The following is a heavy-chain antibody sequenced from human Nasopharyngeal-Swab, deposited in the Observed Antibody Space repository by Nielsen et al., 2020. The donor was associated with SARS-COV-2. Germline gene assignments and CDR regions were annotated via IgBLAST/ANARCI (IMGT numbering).Heavy chain of an antibody. Sequence: GESLKISCAASGFTFNNYNFNWVRQAPGKGLEWVSSISSSSSYIYYAESVKGRFTISRDNAKNSLYLQMNSLRAEDTAVYYCARDGVDYDFWSAYFMDVWGQGTTVTVSS. J-gene: IGHJ6*02. CDR2: ISSSSSYI. V-gene: IGHV3-21*01. CDR1: GFTFNNYN. D-gene: IGHD3-3*01. CDR3: ARDGVDYDFWSAYFMDV.